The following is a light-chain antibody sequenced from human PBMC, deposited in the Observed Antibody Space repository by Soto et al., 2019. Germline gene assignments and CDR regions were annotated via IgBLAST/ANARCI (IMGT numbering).Light chain of an antibody. V-gene: IGKV1-39*01. CDR3: QQTDSTPQT. CDR1: QSIRNY. Sequence: DIQMTQSPSSLSASVGDRVTISCRASQSIRNYVSWYQQKPGTAPKLLIPAASTLQSGVPSRFRGSGSGTDFTLTISSLQIEDFATYFCQQTDSTPQTFGQGTNVEI. J-gene: IGKJ1*01. CDR2: AAS.